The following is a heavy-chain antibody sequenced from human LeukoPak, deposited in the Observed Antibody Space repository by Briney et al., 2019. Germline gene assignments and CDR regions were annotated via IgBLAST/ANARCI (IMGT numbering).Heavy chain of an antibody. J-gene: IGHJ4*02. Sequence: SETLSLTCTVSGGSISSSSYYWGWIRQPPGKGLEWIGSIYYSRSTYYNPSLKSRVTISVDTSKNQFSLKLSSVTAADTAVYYCARDPARGIAARLGRFDYWGQGTLVTVSS. CDR3: ARDPARGIAARLGRFDY. CDR2: IYYSRST. D-gene: IGHD6-6*01. CDR1: GGSISSSSYY. V-gene: IGHV4-39*07.